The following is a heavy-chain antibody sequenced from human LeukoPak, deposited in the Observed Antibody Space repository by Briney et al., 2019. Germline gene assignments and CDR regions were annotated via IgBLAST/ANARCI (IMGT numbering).Heavy chain of an antibody. CDR1: GFTFSEYY. V-gene: IGHV3-11*01. J-gene: IGHJ4*02. CDR2: IGVSATAI. D-gene: IGHD5-12*01. Sequence: SGGSLRLSCAASGFTFSEYYLTWIRQAPGKGLEWVSYIGVSATAIHYADSVKGRFTIFRDNAKNSLYLQMNRLRAEDTAVYYCARGSWRVARIPDYWGQGTLVTVSS. CDR3: ARGSWRVARIPDY.